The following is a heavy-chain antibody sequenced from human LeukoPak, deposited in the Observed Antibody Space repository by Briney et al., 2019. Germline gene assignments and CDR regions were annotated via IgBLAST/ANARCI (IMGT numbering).Heavy chain of an antibody. Sequence: ASVKVSCKASGYTFTGYYMHWVRQAPGQGLEWMEWINPNSGGTNYAQKFQGRVTMTRDTSISTAYMELSRLRSDDTAVYYCASSIAAADRGPLNAFDIWGQGTMVTVSS. V-gene: IGHV1-2*02. CDR2: INPNSGGT. J-gene: IGHJ3*02. CDR3: ASSIAAADRGPLNAFDI. CDR1: GYTFTGYY. D-gene: IGHD6-13*01.